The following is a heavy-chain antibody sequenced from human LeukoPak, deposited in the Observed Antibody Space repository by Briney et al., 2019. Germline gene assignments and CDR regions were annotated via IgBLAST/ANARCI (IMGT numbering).Heavy chain of an antibody. V-gene: IGHV3-23*01. CDR3: AKGGYCSSTSCQVRGVIILFDY. D-gene: IGHD2-2*01. CDR1: GLTFRSYA. CDR2: ITGSGGST. Sequence: GGSVSLFCALSGLTFRSYAMSWVRHAPGKGPGWLSAITGSGGSTYYADSVKGRFTNSRDNSKNTLYLQMNSLRAEDTAVYYCAKGGYCSSTSCQVRGVIILFDYWGQGTLVTVSS. J-gene: IGHJ4*02.